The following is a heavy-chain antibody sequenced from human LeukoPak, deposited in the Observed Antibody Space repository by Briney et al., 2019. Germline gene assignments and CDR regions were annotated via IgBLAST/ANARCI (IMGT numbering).Heavy chain of an antibody. Sequence: SETLSLTCTVSGGSISSSSYYWGWIRQPQGKGVEWIGSIYYSGSTNYNPSLKCRVTISVYTSKNQFSLKLSSVTAADTAVYYCARPTHYYDSSGYYTNWFDPWGQGTLVTVSS. CDR3: ARPTHYYDSSGYYTNWFDP. D-gene: IGHD3-22*01. V-gene: IGHV4-39*07. J-gene: IGHJ5*02. CDR1: GGSISSSSYY. CDR2: IYYSGST.